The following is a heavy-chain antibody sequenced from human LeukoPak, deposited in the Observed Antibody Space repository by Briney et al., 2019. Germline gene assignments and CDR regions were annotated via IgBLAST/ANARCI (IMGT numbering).Heavy chain of an antibody. CDR3: ARSSLGTITAGPFDY. Sequence: ASVTVSFKASGYTFSSYVIAWVRQAPGQGLEWMGWISGYNGNTNYAQKLQGRVSMTTDTSTTTAYMELRSLTSDDTALYYCARSSLGTITAGPFDYWGQGTLVTVSS. CDR1: GYTFSSYV. D-gene: IGHD5-12*01. J-gene: IGHJ4*02. CDR2: ISGYNGNT. V-gene: IGHV1-18*01.